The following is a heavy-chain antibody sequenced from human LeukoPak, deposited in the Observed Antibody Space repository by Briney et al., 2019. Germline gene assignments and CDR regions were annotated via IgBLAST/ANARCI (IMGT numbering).Heavy chain of an antibody. D-gene: IGHD2-15*01. CDR3: ARDSYCSGGSCYWFLDSSGYYAFDY. Sequence: GGSLRLSCAASGFTFSSYGMHWVRQAPGKGLEWVAVISYDGSNKYYADSVKGRFTISRDNSKNTLYLQMNSLRAEDTAVYYCARDSYCSGGSCYWFLDSSGYYAFDYWGQGTLVTVSS. J-gene: IGHJ4*02. V-gene: IGHV3-30*03. CDR1: GFTFSSYG. CDR2: ISYDGSNK.